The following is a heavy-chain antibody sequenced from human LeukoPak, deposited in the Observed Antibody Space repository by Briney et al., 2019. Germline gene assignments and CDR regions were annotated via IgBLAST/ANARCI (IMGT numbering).Heavy chain of an antibody. CDR2: ISSSSSYI. V-gene: IGHV3-21*01. D-gene: IGHD6-13*01. Sequence: GGSLRLSCAASGFTFSSYSMNWVRQAPGKGLEWVSSISSSSSYIYYADSVKGRFTISRDNAKNSLYLQMNSLRAEDAAVYYCAREDIAAAGTPHFDYWGQGTLVTVSS. CDR3: AREDIAAAGTPHFDY. J-gene: IGHJ4*02. CDR1: GFTFSSYS.